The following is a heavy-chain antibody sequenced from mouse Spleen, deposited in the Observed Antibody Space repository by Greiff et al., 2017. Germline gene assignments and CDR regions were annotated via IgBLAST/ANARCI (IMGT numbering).Heavy chain of an antibody. CDR2: IYPRSGNT. Sequence: QVQLQQSGAELARPGASVKLSCKASGYTFTSYGISWVKQRPGQGLEWIGEIYPRSGNTYYNEKFKGKATLTADKSSSTAYMELRSLTSEDSAVYFCARKVLLRMDYWGQGTSVTVSS. D-gene: IGHD1-1*01. CDR1: GYTFTSYG. V-gene: IGHV1-81*01. CDR3: ARKVLLRMDY. J-gene: IGHJ4*01.